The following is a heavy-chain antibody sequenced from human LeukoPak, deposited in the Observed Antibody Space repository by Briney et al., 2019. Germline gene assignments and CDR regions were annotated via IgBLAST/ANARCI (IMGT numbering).Heavy chain of an antibody. CDR3: ARDLALDYDSRAFDI. CDR2: IYYSGST. Sequence: SETLSLTCTVSGGSISSSSYYWGWIRQPPGKGLEWIGYIYYSGSTNYNPSLKSRVTISVDTSKNQFSLKLSSVTAADTAVYYCARDLALDYDSRAFDIWGQGTMVTVSS. CDR1: GGSISSSSYY. V-gene: IGHV4-61*01. J-gene: IGHJ3*02. D-gene: IGHD3-16*01.